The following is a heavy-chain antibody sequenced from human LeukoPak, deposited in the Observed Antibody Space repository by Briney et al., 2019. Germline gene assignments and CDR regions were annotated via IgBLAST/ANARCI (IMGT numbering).Heavy chain of an antibody. J-gene: IGHJ4*02. Sequence: PGGSLRLSCAASGFTFSNYALSWVRQAPGKGLEWVSLISGSGGQKDYADSVKGRFTISRDNSRNTLNLQMNSLKAEDTAVYYCAKRVWTSVWFFDYWGQGTLVTVSS. V-gene: IGHV3-23*01. D-gene: IGHD6-19*01. CDR1: GFTFSNYA. CDR3: AKRVWTSVWFFDY. CDR2: ISGSGGQK.